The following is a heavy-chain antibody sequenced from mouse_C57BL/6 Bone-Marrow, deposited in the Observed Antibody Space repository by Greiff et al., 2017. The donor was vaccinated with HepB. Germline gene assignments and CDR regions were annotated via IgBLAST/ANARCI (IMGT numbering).Heavy chain of an antibody. D-gene: IGHD1-1*01. CDR1: GYTFTSYN. Sequence: QSGAELVRPGASVKMSCKASGYTFTSYNMHWVKQTPRQGLEWIGAIYPGNGDTSYNQKFKGKATLTVDKSSSTAYMQLSSLTSEDSAVYFCASNYYGSSYWYFDVWGTGTTVTVSS. CDR3: ASNYYGSSYWYFDV. V-gene: IGHV1-12*01. J-gene: IGHJ1*03. CDR2: IYPGNGDT.